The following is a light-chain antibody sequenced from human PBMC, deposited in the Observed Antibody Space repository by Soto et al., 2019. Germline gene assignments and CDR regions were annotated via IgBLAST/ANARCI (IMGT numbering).Light chain of an antibody. V-gene: IGKV1-39*01. CDR3: QQSSNTPVT. Sequence: DIHMTQSPSSLSAFVGDRVTITCRASQYVSSYLNWYQQKPGKAPKLLIYATSILRSGVPSRFSGSGSGTDFTLTISSLQPEDFATYYCQQSSNTPVTFGQGTRLEIE. CDR2: ATS. CDR1: QYVSSY. J-gene: IGKJ2*01.